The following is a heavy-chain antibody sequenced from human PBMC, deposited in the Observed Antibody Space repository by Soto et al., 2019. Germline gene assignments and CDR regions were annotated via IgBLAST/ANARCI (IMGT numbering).Heavy chain of an antibody. V-gene: IGHV3-23*01. CDR3: ARDDAPNAPSIFDY. J-gene: IGHJ4*02. CDR2: ISGSGRST. CDR1: GFTFSRFA. Sequence: GGSLRLSCAASGFTFSRFAMSWVRQAPEKGLEWVTCISGSGRSTFYADSVKGRFPISRDNSKNTLYLQMNSLTAEDTAVYYCARDDAPNAPSIFDYWGQGALGTVSS. D-gene: IGHD2-8*01.